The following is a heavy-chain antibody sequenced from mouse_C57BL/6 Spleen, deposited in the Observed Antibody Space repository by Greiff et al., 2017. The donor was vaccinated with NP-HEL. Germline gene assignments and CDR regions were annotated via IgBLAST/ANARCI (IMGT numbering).Heavy chain of an antibody. CDR2: IDPEDGDT. J-gene: IGHJ2*01. D-gene: IGHD1-1*01. CDR3: TRDTVEYYFDY. Sequence: EVQLQQSGAELVRPGASVKLSCTASGFNIKDYYMHWVKQRPEQGLEWIGRIDPEDGDTEYAPKFQGQATMTADTSSNTAYLQLSSLTSEDTAVYYCTRDTVEYYFDYWGQSTTLTVSS. CDR1: GFNIKDYY. V-gene: IGHV14-1*01.